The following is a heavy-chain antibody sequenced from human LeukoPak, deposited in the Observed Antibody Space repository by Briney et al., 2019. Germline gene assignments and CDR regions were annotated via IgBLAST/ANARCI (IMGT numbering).Heavy chain of an antibody. V-gene: IGHV1-69*13. J-gene: IGHJ4*02. CDR2: IIPIFGTA. CDR3: ARDGTFGEVLD. Sequence: ASVKVSCKASGGTFSSYAISWVRQAPGQGLEWMGGIIPIFGTANYAQKFQGRVTITADESTNTAYMELSSLRSEDTAVYYCARDGTFGEVLDWGQGTLVTVSS. CDR1: GGTFSSYA. D-gene: IGHD2/OR15-2a*01.